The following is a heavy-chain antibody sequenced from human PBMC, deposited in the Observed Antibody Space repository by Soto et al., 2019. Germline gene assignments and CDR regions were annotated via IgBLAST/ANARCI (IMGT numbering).Heavy chain of an antibody. D-gene: IGHD5-18*01. CDR2: ISSSGTTE. V-gene: IGHV3-11*01. CDR3: TRRRDWTAVDPLDY. Sequence: GGSLRLSCAASGFTFSGYYMSWIRQAPGKGLEWISYISSSGTTENYADSVKGRFTVSRDNAKNSLYLQVNSLRAEDTAVYYCTRRRDWTAVDPLDYWGQGTLVTVSS. J-gene: IGHJ4*02. CDR1: GFTFSGYY.